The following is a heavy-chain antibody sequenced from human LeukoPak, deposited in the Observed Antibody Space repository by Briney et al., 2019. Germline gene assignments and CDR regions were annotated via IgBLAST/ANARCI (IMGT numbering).Heavy chain of an antibody. CDR1: GFTFSDYG. CDR2: IWYDGSNK. J-gene: IGHJ4*02. V-gene: IGHV3-33*08. Sequence: PGGSLRLSCAASGFTFSDYGMHWVRQAPGKGLEWVAVIWYDGSNKYYADSVKGRFTISRDNSKNTLYLQMNSLRAEDTAVYYCARDRVRWDYYDSSGYYHEGVDYWGQGTLVTVSS. CDR3: ARDRVRWDYYDSSGYYHEGVDY. D-gene: IGHD3-22*01.